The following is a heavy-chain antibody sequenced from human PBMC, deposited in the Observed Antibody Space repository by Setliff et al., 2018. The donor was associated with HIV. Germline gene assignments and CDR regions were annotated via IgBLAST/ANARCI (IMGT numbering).Heavy chain of an antibody. CDR1: GQSISGYY. V-gene: IGHV4-34*01. D-gene: IGHD3-10*01. Sequence: PSETLSLTCAVYGQSISGYYWSWIRQTPGKGLEWIGEINHGGDTNYNPSLKSRVTISVGSSYNHFSLKLSSVTAADTGVYYCASRRGIEFYFDIWGQGTPVTV. J-gene: IGHJ4*02. CDR3: ASRRGIEFYFDI. CDR2: INHGGDT.